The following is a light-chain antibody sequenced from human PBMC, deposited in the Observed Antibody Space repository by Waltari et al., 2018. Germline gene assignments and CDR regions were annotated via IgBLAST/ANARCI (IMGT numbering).Light chain of an antibody. CDR1: QTIISY. J-gene: IGKJ5*01. V-gene: IGKV1-39*01. CDR3: QQTFSTQTT. CDR2: AAS. Sequence: TCQASQTIISYLNWYQQKPGKAPTFLIYAASSLRSGVPSRFSGSRSGTEFTLTISSLQPEDFATYYCQQTFSTQTTFGQGTRLELK.